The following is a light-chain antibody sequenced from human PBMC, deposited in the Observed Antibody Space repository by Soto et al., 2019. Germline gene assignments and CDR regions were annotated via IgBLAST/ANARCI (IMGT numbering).Light chain of an antibody. V-gene: IGKV1-27*01. CDR1: QGISNY. Sequence: DIQMTQSPSSLSASVGDRVTITCRASQGISNYLAWYQQKPGKVPKLLIYAASTLQLVIPSRFSGSGSGTDFTLTISSLQPEDVATYYCQKHNSAPFPFGPGTKVDIK. CDR2: AAS. CDR3: QKHNSAPFP. J-gene: IGKJ3*01.